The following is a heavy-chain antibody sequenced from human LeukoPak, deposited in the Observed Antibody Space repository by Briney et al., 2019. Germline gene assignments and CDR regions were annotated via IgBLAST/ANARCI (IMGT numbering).Heavy chain of an antibody. J-gene: IGHJ6*02. V-gene: IGHV1-18*01. CDR3: ARGGGTGFYYYSYAMDL. CDR2: ISAYNGNT. D-gene: IGHD2-15*01. CDR1: GYTFTSYG. Sequence: ASVKVSCKASGYTFTSYGISWVRQAPGQGLEWMGWISAYNGNTNYAQKLQGRVTMTTDTSTSTAYMELRSLRSDDTAVYYCARGGGTGFYYYSYAMDLWGQGTTVIVSS.